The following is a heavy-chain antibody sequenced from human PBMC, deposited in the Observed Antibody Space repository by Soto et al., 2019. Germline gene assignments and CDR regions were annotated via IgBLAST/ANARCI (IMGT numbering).Heavy chain of an antibody. Sequence: QVRLQQWGAGLLKPSETLSLTCAVFGGSFNDYYWSWIRQTPGKGLEWIGEINYRGATASNPSLKSRLTLSVDTPKRQFSLNLTSVTAADTAVYSCACLWGSHRFDLWGQGAQVTVSS. CDR2: INYRGAT. J-gene: IGHJ4*02. V-gene: IGHV4-34*02. CDR1: GGSFNDYY. CDR3: ACLWGSHRFDL. D-gene: IGHD3-16*02.